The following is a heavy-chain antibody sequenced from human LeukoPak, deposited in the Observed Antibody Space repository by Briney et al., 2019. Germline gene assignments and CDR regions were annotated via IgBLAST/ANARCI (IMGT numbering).Heavy chain of an antibody. Sequence: GGSLRLSCAASGFTFSSSAMSWVRQVPGKGLEWVSGISASGGSTYYADSVKGRFTISRDSSKNTLFLQMNTLRAEDTAIYYCAKDRTVGASYWYFDLWGRGTLVTVSS. CDR3: AKDRTVGASYWYFDL. D-gene: IGHD1-26*01. J-gene: IGHJ2*01. CDR1: GFTFSSSA. V-gene: IGHV3-23*01. CDR2: ISASGGST.